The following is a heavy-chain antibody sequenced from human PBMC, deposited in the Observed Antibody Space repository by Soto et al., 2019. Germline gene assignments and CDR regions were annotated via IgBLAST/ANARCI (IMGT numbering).Heavy chain of an antibody. D-gene: IGHD3-9*01. CDR1: GGSISSYY. CDR3: ARQPGYYDILTGHSTYYFDY. V-gene: IGHV4-59*08. CDR2: IYYRGNT. Sequence: SETLSLTCTVSGGSISSYYWNWIRQPPGKGLEWIGYIYYRGNTNYNPSLKSRVTISVDTSKNQFSLKLSSVTAADTAVYYCARQPGYYDILTGHSTYYFDYWGQGTPVTVSS. J-gene: IGHJ4*02.